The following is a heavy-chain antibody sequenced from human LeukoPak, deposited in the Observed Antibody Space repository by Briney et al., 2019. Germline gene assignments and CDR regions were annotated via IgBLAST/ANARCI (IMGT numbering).Heavy chain of an antibody. D-gene: IGHD3-16*01. V-gene: IGHV3-11*01. CDR2: VTSSGNTI. J-gene: IGHJ4*02. Sequence: GGSLRLSCAASGFTFSDYYMSWIRQAPGKGLEWVSYVTSSGNTIDYADSVKGRSIISRDNAKNSLYLQMNSLTAEDTAVYYCARARRGGPFDYWGQGTLVTVSA. CDR1: GFTFSDYY. CDR3: ARARRGGPFDY.